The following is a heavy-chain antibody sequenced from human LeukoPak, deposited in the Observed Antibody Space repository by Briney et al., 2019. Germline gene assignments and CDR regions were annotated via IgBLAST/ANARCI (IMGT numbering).Heavy chain of an antibody. Sequence: ASVKVSCKASGGTFSSYAISWVRQAPGQGLEWMGGIIPIFGTANYAQKFQGRVTITTDESTSTAYMELSSLRSEDTAVYYGARDLYSSSPFWGQGTLVTVSS. D-gene: IGHD6-6*01. V-gene: IGHV1-69*05. CDR3: ARDLYSSSPF. CDR1: GGTFSSYA. J-gene: IGHJ4*02. CDR2: IIPIFGTA.